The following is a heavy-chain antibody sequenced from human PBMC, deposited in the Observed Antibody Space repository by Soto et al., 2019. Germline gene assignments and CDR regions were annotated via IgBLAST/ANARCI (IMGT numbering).Heavy chain of an antibody. V-gene: IGHV4-34*01. Sequence: SETLSLTCAVYGGSFSGYYWSWIRQPPGKGLEWIGEITHSGSTNYNPSLKSRVTISVDTSKNQFSLKLSSVTAADTAVYYCARGRAPHTYCSSTGCSNKKYAMDVWGQGTMVTVSS. D-gene: IGHD2-2*01. J-gene: IGHJ6*02. CDR3: ARGRAPHTYCSSTGCSNKKYAMDV. CDR2: ITHSGST. CDR1: GGSFSGYY.